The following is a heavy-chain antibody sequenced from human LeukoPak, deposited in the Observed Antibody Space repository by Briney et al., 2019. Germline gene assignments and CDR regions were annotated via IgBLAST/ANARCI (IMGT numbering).Heavy chain of an antibody. J-gene: IGHJ5*02. CDR3: ARPIRGHLNWFDP. D-gene: IGHD1-26*01. CDR2: IYYSGST. V-gene: IGHV4-39*01. CDR1: GGSISSSSYY. Sequence: SETLSLTCTVSGGSISSSSYYWGWIRQPPGKGLEWIGSIYYSGSTYYNPSLKSRVTISVDTSKNQFSLKLSSVTAADTAVYYCARPIRGHLNWFDPWGQGTLVTVSS.